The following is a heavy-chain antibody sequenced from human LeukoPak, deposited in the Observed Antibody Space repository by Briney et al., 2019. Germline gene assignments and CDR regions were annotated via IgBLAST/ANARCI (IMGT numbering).Heavy chain of an antibody. CDR1: GYTFTSYG. Sequence: ASVKVSCKASGYTFTSYGISWVRQAPGQGLEWMGWISAYNGNTNYAQKFQGWVTMTRDTSISTAYMELSRLRSDDTAVYYCARDSSGWYLPGYFDYWGQGTLVTVSS. CDR3: ARDSSGWYLPGYFDY. D-gene: IGHD6-19*01. CDR2: ISAYNGNT. J-gene: IGHJ4*02. V-gene: IGHV1-18*01.